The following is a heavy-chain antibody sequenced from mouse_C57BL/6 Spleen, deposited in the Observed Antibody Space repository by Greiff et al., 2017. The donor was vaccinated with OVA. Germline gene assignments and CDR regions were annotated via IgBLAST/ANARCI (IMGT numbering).Heavy chain of an antibody. CDR3: ARVTTVAPGWYFDV. Sequence: QVQPQQSGAELMKPGASVKLSCKATGYTFTGYWIEWVKQRPGHGLEWIGEILPGSGSTNYNEKFKGKATFTADTSSNTAYMQLSSLTTEDSAIYDCARVTTVAPGWYFDVWGTGTTVTVSS. V-gene: IGHV1-9*01. CDR2: ILPGSGST. CDR1: GYTFTGYW. J-gene: IGHJ1*03. D-gene: IGHD1-1*01.